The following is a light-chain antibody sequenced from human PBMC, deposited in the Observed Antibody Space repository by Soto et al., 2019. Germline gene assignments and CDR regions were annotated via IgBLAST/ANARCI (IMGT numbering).Light chain of an antibody. CDR2: KSN. J-gene: IGLJ1*01. CDR1: RSDIGSNF. CDR3: AAWDDSLTGPV. V-gene: IGLV1-44*01. Sequence: QSVLSQPPSASGTPGPTVIISCFGSRSDIGSNFVNWYQHLPGTAPKLLIYKSNQRPSGVPDRFSGSKSGTSASLAISGLQSEDEADYYCAAWDDSLTGPVFGTGTKVTVL.